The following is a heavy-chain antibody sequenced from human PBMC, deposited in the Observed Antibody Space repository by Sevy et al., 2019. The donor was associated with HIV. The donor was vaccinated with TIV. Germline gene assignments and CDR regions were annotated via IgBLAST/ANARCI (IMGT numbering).Heavy chain of an antibody. CDR3: AGERTYYYDSSAVDYGYYGMDV. CDR2: ISYDGSIK. CDR1: GFTFSTYA. J-gene: IGHJ6*02. D-gene: IGHD3-22*01. V-gene: IGHV3-30*04. Sequence: GGSLRLSCAASGFTFSTYAMHWVRQAPGKGLEWVAVISYDGSIKYSADSVKGRFTISRDNSKNTLYLQMNSLRPEDTAVYYCAGERTYYYDSSAVDYGYYGMDVWGQGATVTVSS.